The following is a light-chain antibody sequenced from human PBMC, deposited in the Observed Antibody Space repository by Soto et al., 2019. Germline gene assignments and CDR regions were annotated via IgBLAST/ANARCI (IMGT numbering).Light chain of an antibody. CDR1: QSVNSN. CDR2: GIS. Sequence: ERVITRGPANLTVSPGERATLSCRASQSVNSNYLAWYQQKPGQAPRLLIYGISKRATDIPDRFSGSGSGTEFTLTISSLQPEDFATYYCQQHGQWPITFGQGTRLEIK. V-gene: IGKV3D-15*01. J-gene: IGKJ5*01. CDR3: QQHGQWPIT.